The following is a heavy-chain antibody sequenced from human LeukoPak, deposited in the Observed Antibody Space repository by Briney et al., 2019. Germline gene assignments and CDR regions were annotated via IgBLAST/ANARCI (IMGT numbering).Heavy chain of an antibody. CDR3: ARAYDELGITFDY. J-gene: IGHJ4*02. Sequence: KPSETLSLTCAVYGGSFSGYYWSWIRQPPGKGLEWIGEINHSGSTNYNPSLKSRVTISVDTSKNQFSLKLSSVTAADTAVYYCARAYDELGITFDYWGQGTLVTVSS. CDR1: GGSFSGYY. CDR2: INHSGST. D-gene: IGHD1-14*01. V-gene: IGHV4-34*01.